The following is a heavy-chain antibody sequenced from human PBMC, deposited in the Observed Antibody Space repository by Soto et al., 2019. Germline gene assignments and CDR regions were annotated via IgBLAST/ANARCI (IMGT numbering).Heavy chain of an antibody. CDR2: VSGSGDST. J-gene: IGHJ4*02. Sequence: GGSLRLSCTASGFTFRTYAMIWVRQAPGKGLEWVSVVSGSGDSTHYADSVKGRFTVSRDNSKNTLYLQMNSLRAEDTAVYYCASRRYCGGGACYCPDSWGQGTLVTVSS. CDR3: ASRRYCGGGACYCPDS. D-gene: IGHD2-15*01. CDR1: GFTFRTYA. V-gene: IGHV3-23*01.